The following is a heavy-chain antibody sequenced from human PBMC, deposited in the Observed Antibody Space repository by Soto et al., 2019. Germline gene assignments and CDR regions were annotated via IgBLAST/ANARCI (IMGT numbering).Heavy chain of an antibody. CDR1: GFTFSDFA. CDR3: ARAVVPAIRDLIDY. J-gene: IGHJ4*02. V-gene: IGHV3-30-3*01. CDR2: ISYDGSDK. D-gene: IGHD2-21*02. Sequence: QVQLVESGGGVVQPGRSLRLSCVASGFTFSDFAMHWVRQAPGKGLEWVAVISYDGSDKYYPRSVRGRFTISRDNSNNTVYLQINSVTAEDTAVYYCARAVVPAIRDLIDYWGQGTPVTVSS.